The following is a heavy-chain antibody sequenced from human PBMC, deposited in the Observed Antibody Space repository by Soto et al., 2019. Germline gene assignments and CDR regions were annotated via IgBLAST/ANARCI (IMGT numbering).Heavy chain of an antibody. CDR3: ARERGYSYGGIYYYYGMDV. V-gene: IGHV1-46*01. CDR2: INPSGGST. Sequence: GASVKVSCKASGYIFTSYYMHWVRQAPGQGLEWMGIINPSGGSTSYAQKFQGRVTMTRDTSTSTVYMELSSLRSEDTAVYYCARERGYSYGGIYYYYGMDVWGQGTTVTVSS. D-gene: IGHD5-18*01. CDR1: GYIFTSYY. J-gene: IGHJ6*02.